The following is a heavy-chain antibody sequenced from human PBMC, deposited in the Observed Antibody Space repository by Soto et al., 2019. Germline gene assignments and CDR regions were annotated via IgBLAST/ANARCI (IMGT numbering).Heavy chain of an antibody. CDR1: GFNFDDHA. CDR3: TRDIFQTITTIDY. D-gene: IGHD1-1*01. Sequence: EVQLVESGGDLVQPGRSLRLSCAASGFNFDDHAMNWVRQVPGKGLEWVSGISWNGAFAGYANSVKGRFTISRDNAKNSLTLLMNGLRPEDTALYYCTRDIFQTITTIDYWGQGTLVTVSS. V-gene: IGHV3-9*01. J-gene: IGHJ4*02. CDR2: ISWNGAFA.